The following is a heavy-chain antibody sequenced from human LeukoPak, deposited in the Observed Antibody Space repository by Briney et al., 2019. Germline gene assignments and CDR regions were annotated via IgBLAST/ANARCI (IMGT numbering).Heavy chain of an antibody. D-gene: IGHD1-26*01. V-gene: IGHV3-21*01. CDR1: GFTFNNAW. CDR2: ISSSTSYI. J-gene: IGHJ4*02. CDR3: ARENSGSYYQFDC. Sequence: GGSLRLSCAASGFTFNNAWMNWVRQAPGKGLEWVSSISSSTSYIYYADSVKGRFTISRDNAKSSLYLQMNSLRPEDTAVYYCARENSGSYYQFDCWGQGTLVTVSS.